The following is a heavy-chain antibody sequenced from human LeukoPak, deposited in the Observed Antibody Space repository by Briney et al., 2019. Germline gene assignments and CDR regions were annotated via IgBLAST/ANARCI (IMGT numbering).Heavy chain of an antibody. Sequence: VALVKVSCKASGGTFSSYAISWVRQAPGQGLEWMGGIIPIFGTANYAQKFQGRVTITADESTSTAYTELSSLRSEDTAVYYCARGVMAAAYFDIWGQGTMVTVSS. CDR2: IIPIFGTA. V-gene: IGHV1-69*01. J-gene: IGHJ3*02. CDR3: ARGVMAAAYFDI. CDR1: GGTFSSYA. D-gene: IGHD6-13*01.